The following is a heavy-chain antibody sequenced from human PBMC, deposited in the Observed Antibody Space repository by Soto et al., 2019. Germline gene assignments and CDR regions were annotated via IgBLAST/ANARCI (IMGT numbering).Heavy chain of an antibody. CDR2: MNPNSGNT. V-gene: IGHV1-8*01. CDR1: GYTFTSYD. Sequence: ASVKVSCKASGYTFTSYDINWVRQATGQGLEWMGWMNPNSGNTGYAQKFQGRVTMTRNTSISTAYMELSSLRSEDTAVYYCARGGYDFWSGYYYYMDVWGKGTTVTSP. D-gene: IGHD3-3*01. CDR3: ARGGYDFWSGYYYYMDV. J-gene: IGHJ6*03.